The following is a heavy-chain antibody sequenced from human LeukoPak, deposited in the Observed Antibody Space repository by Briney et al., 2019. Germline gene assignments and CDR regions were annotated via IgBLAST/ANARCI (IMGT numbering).Heavy chain of an antibody. CDR3: ARGSSGSFSFFDY. Sequence: RASLQISFQGSGYSFTSYWIGWVRPLPGKGLEWMGIIHPSDSDTRYSLSFQGQVTISVDKSISTAYLQWSSLKASDTATYYCARGSSGSFSFFDYWGQGTLVTVSS. D-gene: IGHD3-10*01. CDR1: GYSFTSYW. J-gene: IGHJ4*02. CDR2: IHPSDSDT. V-gene: IGHV5-51*01.